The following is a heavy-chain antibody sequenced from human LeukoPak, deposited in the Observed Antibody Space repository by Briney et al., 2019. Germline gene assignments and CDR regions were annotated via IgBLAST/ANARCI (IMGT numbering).Heavy chain of an antibody. CDR2: ITAYTGNT. V-gene: IGHV1-18*01. Sequence: GSSVKCSSQAFGYTFTGYGISGVRQAPGQGLVCIPWITAYTGNTNYAQKLQGRVTMTTDTSTSTAYMELRSLRSDDTAVYYCARGTYYYDSSGYYYDVAFDIWGQGTMVTVSS. D-gene: IGHD3-22*01. CDR1: GYTFTGYG. J-gene: IGHJ3*02. CDR3: ARGTYYYDSSGYYYDVAFDI.